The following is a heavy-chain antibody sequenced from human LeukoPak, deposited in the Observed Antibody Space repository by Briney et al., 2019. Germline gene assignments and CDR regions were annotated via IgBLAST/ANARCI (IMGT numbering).Heavy chain of an antibody. J-gene: IGHJ4*02. V-gene: IGHV3-9*01. Sequence: LSLTCAVYGGSFSGYYWSWIRQPPGKGLEWVSGISWNSGSIGYADSVKGRFTISRDNAKNSLYLQMNSLRAEDTALYYCARYFDWLKSGGFDYWGQGTLVTVSS. CDR2: ISWNSGSI. CDR1: GGSFSGYY. D-gene: IGHD3-9*01. CDR3: ARYFDWLKSGGFDY.